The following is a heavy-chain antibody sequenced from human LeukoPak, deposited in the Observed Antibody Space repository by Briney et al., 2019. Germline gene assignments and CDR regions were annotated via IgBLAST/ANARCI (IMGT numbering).Heavy chain of an antibody. V-gene: IGHV1-18*01. D-gene: IGHD6-13*01. CDR3: ASMWPGEPAAGTDNGDYYYYYGMDV. Sequence: ASVKVSCKASGYTFTSYGISWVRQAPGRGLEWMGWIGAYNGNTNYAQKLQGRVTMTTDTSTSTAYMELRSLRSDDTAVYYCASMWPGEPAAGTDNGDYYYYYGMDVWGQGTTVTVSS. J-gene: IGHJ6*02. CDR1: GYTFTSYG. CDR2: IGAYNGNT.